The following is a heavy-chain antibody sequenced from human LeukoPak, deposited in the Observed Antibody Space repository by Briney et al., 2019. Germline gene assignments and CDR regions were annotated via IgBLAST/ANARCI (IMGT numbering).Heavy chain of an antibody. V-gene: IGHV4-4*07. CDR1: GASISSYS. CDR3: ARDPAPDAFDI. CDR2: IYSSGST. Sequence: SETLSLTCTVSGASISSYSWCWIRQPAGKGLEWIGRIYSSGSTNYNPSLESRVTMSADTSKNHFSLKLSSVTAADTAVYYCARDPAPDAFDIWGQGTMVTVSS. J-gene: IGHJ3*02.